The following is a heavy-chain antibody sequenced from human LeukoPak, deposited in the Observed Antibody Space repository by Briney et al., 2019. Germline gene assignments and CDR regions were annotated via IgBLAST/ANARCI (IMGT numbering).Heavy chain of an antibody. V-gene: IGHV4-4*07. CDR3: ARGPPDYYGSGSYLRFDY. D-gene: IGHD3-10*01. J-gene: IGHJ4*02. Sequence: PSETLSLTCTVSGGPISSYYGSWIRQPAGKGLEWIGRIYTRGSTNHNPSLKSRVTMSVDTSKNQFSLKLSSATTAHPAVYYCARGPPDYYGSGSYLRFDYWGQGTLVTVSS. CDR2: IYTRGST. CDR1: GGPISSYY.